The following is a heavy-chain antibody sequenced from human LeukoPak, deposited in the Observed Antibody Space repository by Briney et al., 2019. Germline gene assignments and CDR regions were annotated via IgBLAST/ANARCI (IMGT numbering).Heavy chain of an antibody. J-gene: IGHJ3*02. D-gene: IGHD2-2*01. V-gene: IGHV3-13*05. CDR3: AGQARPGSAEGAFDI. CDR2: ISTAGDP. Sequence: GGSLRLSCTASGFTFSSYDMHWLRQDKGKGLEWVSAISTAGDPYYLGSVKGRFTISRENAKNSFYLQMNSLRAGDTAVSYCAGQARPGSAEGAFDIWGQGTMVTVSS. CDR1: GFTFSSYD.